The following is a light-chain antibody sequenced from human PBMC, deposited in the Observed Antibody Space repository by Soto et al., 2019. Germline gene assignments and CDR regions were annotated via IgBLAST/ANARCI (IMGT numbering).Light chain of an antibody. CDR2: WAS. CDR1: QSVLYSSNNKNY. J-gene: IGKJ4*01. Sequence: DIVMTQSPYSLAVSLGERATINCKSSQSVLYSSNNKNYLAWYQQKPGQPPKLLIYWASTRESGVPERFSGSGSGTDFTLTISSLQAEDVAIYYCQQYYSTPLTFGGGTKVDIK. CDR3: QQYYSTPLT. V-gene: IGKV4-1*01.